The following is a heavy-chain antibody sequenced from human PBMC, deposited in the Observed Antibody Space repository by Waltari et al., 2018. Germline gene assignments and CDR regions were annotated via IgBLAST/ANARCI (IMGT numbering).Heavy chain of an antibody. CDR2: VDPEDGET. V-gene: IGHV1-69-2*01. Sequence: EVQLLQSGPELKKPGSTVKISCQVSGYRFTDYYITWVQQAPGKGPQWMGLVDPEDGETIYAERFQGRVTITADTSTETAFMELSSLTSDDTAVYYCVTALGDRSSASRPFDVWGLGTLITVSS. CDR1: GYRFTDYY. CDR3: VTALGDRSSASRPFDV. D-gene: IGHD3-10*01. J-gene: IGHJ3*01.